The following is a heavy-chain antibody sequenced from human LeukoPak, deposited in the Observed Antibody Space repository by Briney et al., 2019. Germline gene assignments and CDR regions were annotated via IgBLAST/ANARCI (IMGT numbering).Heavy chain of an antibody. Sequence: GGSLRLSCAASGFTVSSNYVSWVRQAPGKGLEWVSVIYSGGSTYYADSVKGRFTISRDNSKNTLYLQMNSLRAEDTAVYYCARWVPSDAFDIWGQGTMVTVSS. CDR1: GFTVSSNY. V-gene: IGHV3-53*01. J-gene: IGHJ3*02. CDR2: IYSGGST. CDR3: ARWVPSDAFDI.